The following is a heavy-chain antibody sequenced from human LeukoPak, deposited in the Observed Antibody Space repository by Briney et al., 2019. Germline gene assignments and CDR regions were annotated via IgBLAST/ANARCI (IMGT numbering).Heavy chain of an antibody. J-gene: IGHJ4*02. CDR3: ARFLSRRWLQSE. D-gene: IGHD5-24*01. CDR1: GGTFSSYA. V-gene: IGHV1-69*05. Sequence: SVKVSCKASGGTFSSYAISWVRQAPGQGLEWMGEIIPIFGTANYAQKFQGRVTITTDESTSTAYMELSSLRSEDTAVYYCARFLSRRWLQSEWGQGTLVTVSS. CDR2: IIPIFGTA.